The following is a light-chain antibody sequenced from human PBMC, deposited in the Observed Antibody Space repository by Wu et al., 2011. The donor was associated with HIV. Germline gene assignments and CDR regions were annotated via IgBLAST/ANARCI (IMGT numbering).Light chain of an antibody. J-gene: IGKJ4*01. CDR1: QSISRSY. CDR2: GGS. Sequence: SQSISRSYLAWYQXKLGQAPRLLIYGGSSRATGIPDRFSGXGSGTDFTLTISRLEPEDFAVYYCQLYGTSPQVTFGGGTKVEIK. CDR3: QLYGTSPQVT. V-gene: IGKV3-20*01.